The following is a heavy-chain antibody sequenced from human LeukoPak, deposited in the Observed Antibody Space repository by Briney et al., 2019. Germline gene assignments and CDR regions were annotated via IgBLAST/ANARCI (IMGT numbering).Heavy chain of an antibody. V-gene: IGHV3-23*01. CDR2: ISGSGGTT. CDR3: AKNSLRNSDY. Sequence: GGSLRLSCAASGFTFSSYAMSWVRQAPGKGLEWVSVISGSGGTTYYADSVKGRFTISRDDSKNTLDLQMNSLRVEDTAVYYCAKNSLRNSDYWGQGTLVTVSS. CDR1: GFTFSSYA. J-gene: IGHJ4*02. D-gene: IGHD4-17*01.